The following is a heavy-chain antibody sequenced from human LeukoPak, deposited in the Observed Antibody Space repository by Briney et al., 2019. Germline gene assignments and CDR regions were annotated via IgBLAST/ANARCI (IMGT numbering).Heavy chain of an antibody. Sequence: GASVKVSCKASGYTFTGYYMHWVRQAPGQGLEWMGWINPNSGGTNYAQKFQGRVTMTRDTSISTAYMELSRLRSDDTAVYYCARDLLQWELLPYYYYYGMDVWGQGTTVTVSS. V-gene: IGHV1-2*02. D-gene: IGHD1-26*01. CDR1: GYTFTGYY. CDR2: INPNSGGT. CDR3: ARDLLQWELLPYYYYYGMDV. J-gene: IGHJ6*02.